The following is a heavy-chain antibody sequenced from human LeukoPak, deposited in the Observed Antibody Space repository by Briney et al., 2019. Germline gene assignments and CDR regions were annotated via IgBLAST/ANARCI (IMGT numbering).Heavy chain of an antibody. CDR1: GGTFSSYT. J-gene: IGHJ4*02. V-gene: IGHV1-69*02. Sequence: SVKVSCKASGGTFSSYTISWVRQAPGQGLEWTGRIIPILGIANYAQKFQGRVTITADKSTSTAYMELSSLRSDDTAVYYCARGAYDFRKDYWGQGTLVTVSS. CDR2: IIPILGIA. D-gene: IGHD3-3*01. CDR3: ARGAYDFRKDY.